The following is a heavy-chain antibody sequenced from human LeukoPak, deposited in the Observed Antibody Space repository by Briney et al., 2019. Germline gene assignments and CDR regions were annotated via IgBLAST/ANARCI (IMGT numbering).Heavy chain of an antibody. CDR3: ARAPITSPFYFDS. D-gene: IGHD2-2*01. J-gene: IGHJ4*02. Sequence: GGSLRLSCTASGFAFDEHGMSWVRQVPGKGLEWVSGINWSGGSTGYADPLRGRFSISRDNAKNSLYLQMDSLRAEDTALYYCARAPITSPFYFDSWGQGTLVTVSS. CDR2: INWSGGST. V-gene: IGHV3-20*04. CDR1: GFAFDEHG.